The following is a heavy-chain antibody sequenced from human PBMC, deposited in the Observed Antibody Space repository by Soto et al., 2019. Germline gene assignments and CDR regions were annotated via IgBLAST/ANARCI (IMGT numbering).Heavy chain of an antibody. CDR3: ARETTDLRAYAYYYYYMDV. Sequence: GGSLILSCAASGFTFSSYGMHWVRQAPGKGLEWVAVISYDGSNKYYADSVKGRFTISRYNSKNTLYLQMNSLRAADTAVYYCARETTDLRAYAYYYYYMDVWGKGTTVTVSS. V-gene: IGHV3-30*03. J-gene: IGHJ6*03. CDR2: ISYDGSNK. CDR1: GFTFSSYG. D-gene: IGHD1-7*01.